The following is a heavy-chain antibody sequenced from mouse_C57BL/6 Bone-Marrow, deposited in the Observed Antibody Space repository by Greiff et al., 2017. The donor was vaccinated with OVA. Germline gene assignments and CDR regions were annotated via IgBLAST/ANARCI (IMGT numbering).Heavy chain of an antibody. D-gene: IGHD4-1*02. CDR2: IDPNSGGT. Sequence: VQVVESGTVLARPGASVKMSCKTSGYTFTSYWMHWVKQRPGRGLEWIGRIDPNSGGTKYNEKFKSKATLTVDKPSRTAYMQLSSLTSEDSAVYYCASTGAYYFDYWGQGTTLTVSS. V-gene: IGHV1-72*01. CDR1: GYTFTSYW. J-gene: IGHJ2*01. CDR3: ASTGAYYFDY.